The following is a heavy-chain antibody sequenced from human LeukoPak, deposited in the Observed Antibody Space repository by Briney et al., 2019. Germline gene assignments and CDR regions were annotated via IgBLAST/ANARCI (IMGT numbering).Heavy chain of an antibody. D-gene: IGHD6-19*01. J-gene: IGHJ4*02. Sequence: PSETLSLTCAVYGGSFSGYYWSWIRQPPGKGLEWIGEINHSGSTNYNPSLKSRVTISVDTSKNQFSLKLSSVTAADTAVYYCARLSSSGWYPFDYWGQGTLVTVSS. CDR1: GGSFSGYY. CDR2: INHSGST. V-gene: IGHV4-34*01. CDR3: ARLSSSGWYPFDY.